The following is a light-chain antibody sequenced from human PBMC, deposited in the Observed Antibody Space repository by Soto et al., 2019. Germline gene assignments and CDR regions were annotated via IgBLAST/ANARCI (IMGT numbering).Light chain of an antibody. Sequence: QSVLTQPPSASGTPGQKVTISCSGSSSNIGSYTVNWYQQFPGTAPKLLMYSDDQRPSGVPDRFSGSKSGTSASLAISGLQSEDEADYYCQAWDSSTVVFGGGTKLTVL. CDR2: SDD. CDR3: QAWDSSTVV. V-gene: IGLV1-44*01. J-gene: IGLJ2*01. CDR1: SSNIGSYT.